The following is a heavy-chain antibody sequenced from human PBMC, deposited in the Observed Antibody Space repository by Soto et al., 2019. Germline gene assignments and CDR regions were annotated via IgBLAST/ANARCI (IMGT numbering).Heavy chain of an antibody. CDR2: IYYSGST. Sequence: SETLSLTCTVSGGSISSYYWSWIRQPPGKGLEWIGYIYYSGSTNYNPSLKSRVTISVVTSKNQFSLKLRSVTAADTAMYYCAKVGGGGPVTAAIGRFDSWGQGTQVTVSS. J-gene: IGHJ4*02. CDR1: GGSISSYY. CDR3: AKVGGGGPVTAAIGRFDS. V-gene: IGHV4-59*08. D-gene: IGHD3-16*01.